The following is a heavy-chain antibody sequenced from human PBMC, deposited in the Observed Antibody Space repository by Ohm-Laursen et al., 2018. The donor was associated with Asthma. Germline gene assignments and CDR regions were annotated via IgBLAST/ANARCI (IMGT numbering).Heavy chain of an antibody. CDR1: GFTFSSYA. CDR2: ITGSGSYT. J-gene: IGHJ6*02. D-gene: IGHD1-26*01. Sequence: SLRLSCTASGFTFSSYAMSWARQAPGKGLEWVSAITGSGSYTYYADSVKGRFTISRDNAKHSLYLQMTSLRAEDTAVYYCAREWGGMDVWGLGATVTVSS. V-gene: IGHV3-23*01. CDR3: AREWGGMDV.